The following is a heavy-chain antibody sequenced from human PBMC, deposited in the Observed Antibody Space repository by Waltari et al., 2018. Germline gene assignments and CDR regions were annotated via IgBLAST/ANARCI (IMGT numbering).Heavy chain of an antibody. CDR3: ARFLRGYVDAFDI. Sequence: VQLVESGAEVKKPGSSVKVSCKASGGTFSSYAISWVRQAPGQGLEWMGGIIPIFGTANYAQKFQGRVTITADESTGTAYMELSSLRSEDTAVYYCARFLRGYVDAFDIWGQGTMVTVSS. D-gene: IGHD3-22*01. V-gene: IGHV1-69*01. CDR1: GGTFSSYA. J-gene: IGHJ3*02. CDR2: IIPIFGTA.